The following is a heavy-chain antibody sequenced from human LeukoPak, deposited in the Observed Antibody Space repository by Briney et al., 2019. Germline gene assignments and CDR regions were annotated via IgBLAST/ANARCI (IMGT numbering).Heavy chain of an antibody. CDR2: MNPNSGNT. CDR3: ARGGVGDYYDSSGFRYYYYYYMDV. D-gene: IGHD3-22*01. J-gene: IGHJ6*03. CDR1: GYTFTSYD. V-gene: IGHV1-8*01. Sequence: ASVKVSCKASGYTFTSYDINWVRQATGQGLEWMGWMNPNSGNTGYAQKFQGRVTMTRNTSISTAYMELSSLRSEDTAVYYCARGGVGDYYDSSGFRYYYYYYMDVWGKGTTVTVSS.